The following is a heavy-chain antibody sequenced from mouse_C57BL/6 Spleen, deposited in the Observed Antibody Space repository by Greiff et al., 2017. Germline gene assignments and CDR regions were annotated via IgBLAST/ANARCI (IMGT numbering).Heavy chain of an antibody. Sequence: VQLQQSGAELVRPGSSVKMSCKTSGYTFTSYGINWVKQRPGQGLEWIGYIYIGNGYTEYNEKFKGKATMTSDTSSSTAYLQLSSLTSEASAIYFCASHYGSSPYYFDYWGQGTTLTVSS. V-gene: IGHV1-58*01. J-gene: IGHJ2*01. CDR1: GYTFTSYG. CDR2: IYIGNGYT. D-gene: IGHD1-1*01. CDR3: ASHYGSSPYYFDY.